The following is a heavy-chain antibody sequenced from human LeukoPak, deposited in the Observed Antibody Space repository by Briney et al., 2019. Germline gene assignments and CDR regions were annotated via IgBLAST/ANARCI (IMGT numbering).Heavy chain of an antibody. Sequence: SVKVSCKASGGTFSSYAISWVRQAPGQGLEWMGGIIPIFGTANYAQKFQGRVTITADESTSTAYMELSSLRSEDTAVYYCARDLPLGYCSSTSGYKGWFDPWGQGTLVTVSS. CDR3: ARDLPLGYCSSTSGYKGWFDP. D-gene: IGHD2-2*02. CDR1: GGTFSSYA. J-gene: IGHJ5*02. CDR2: IIPIFGTA. V-gene: IGHV1-69*13.